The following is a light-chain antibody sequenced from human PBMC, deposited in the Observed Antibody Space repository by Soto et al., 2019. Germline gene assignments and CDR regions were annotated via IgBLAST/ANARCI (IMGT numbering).Light chain of an antibody. Sequence: EIVMTQSPATLSVSPGERATLSCRASQSVSSNLVWYQQKPGQAPRLLIYGASTRATGIPARFSGRGSGTEFTLTISSLQSEDFAVYHCQQYNNWPPITFGQWTRLEIK. CDR2: GAS. CDR3: QQYNNWPPIT. CDR1: QSVSSN. V-gene: IGKV3-15*01. J-gene: IGKJ5*01.